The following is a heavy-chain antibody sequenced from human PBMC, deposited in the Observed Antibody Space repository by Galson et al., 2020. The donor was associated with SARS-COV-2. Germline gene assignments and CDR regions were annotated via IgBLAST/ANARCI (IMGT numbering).Heavy chain of an antibody. J-gene: IGHJ6*02. Sequence: SQASETLSLTCAVYGGSFSGYYWSWIRQPPGKGLEWIGEINHSGSTNYNPSLKSRVTISVDTSKNQLSLKLSSVTAADTAVYYCARGPPGLDYDDILAGYIGGHYYYGMDVWGQGTTVTVSS. D-gene: IGHD3-9*01. CDR3: ARGPPGLDYDDILAGYIGGHYYYGMDV. CDR1: GGSFSGYY. V-gene: IGHV4-34*01. CDR2: INHSGST.